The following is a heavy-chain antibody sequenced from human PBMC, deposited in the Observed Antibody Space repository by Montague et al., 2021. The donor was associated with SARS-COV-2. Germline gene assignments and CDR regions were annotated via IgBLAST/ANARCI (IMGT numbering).Heavy chain of an antibody. V-gene: IGHV2-70*01. J-gene: IGHJ4*02. CDR1: GFSLSTSGMC. CDR2: SDWDDDK. CDR3: ARSYGTTVVTRAFDY. D-gene: IGHD4-23*01. Sequence: PALVKPTQTLTLTCTFSGFSLSTSGMCVSWIRQPPGKALEWLTLSDWDDDKYYSTPLKTRLTISKDTSKNQVVLTMTNMDPVDTATYYCARSYGTTVVTRAFDYWGQGTLVTVSS.